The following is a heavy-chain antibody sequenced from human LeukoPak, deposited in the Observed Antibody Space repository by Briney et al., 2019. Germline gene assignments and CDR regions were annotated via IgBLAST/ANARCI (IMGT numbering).Heavy chain of an antibody. V-gene: IGHV3-7*02. CDR3: ARHGDYCFDL. J-gene: IGHJ4*02. CDR2: IKQDGTSK. Sequence: GGSLRLSCAASGFTFSRSWMGWVRQAPRKRVEWVSNIKQDGTSKYYVDSVMGRFTISRDNAENSVYLQMNSLSAGDTAVYYCARHGDYCFDLWGPGTRVTVSS. CDR1: GFTFSRSW. D-gene: IGHD2-21*01.